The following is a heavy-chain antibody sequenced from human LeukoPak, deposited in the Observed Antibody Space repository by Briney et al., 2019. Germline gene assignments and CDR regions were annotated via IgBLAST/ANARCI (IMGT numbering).Heavy chain of an antibody. D-gene: IGHD6-13*01. V-gene: IGHV5-51*01. J-gene: IGHJ4*02. Sequence: GESLKISCKGSGYTFTTYWIGWVRQMPAKGREWVGIIYPGDSDPRYSPSFQGQVTISADKSISTAYLQWSSLKASDSAMYYCARHGLGSSWFGFDYWGQGTLVTVSS. CDR3: ARHGLGSSWFGFDY. CDR2: IYPGDSDP. CDR1: GYTFTTYW.